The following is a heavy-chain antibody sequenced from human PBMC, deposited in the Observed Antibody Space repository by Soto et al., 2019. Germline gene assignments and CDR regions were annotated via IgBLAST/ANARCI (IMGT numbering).Heavy chain of an antibody. D-gene: IGHD2-15*01. CDR1: GFTFSSYA. CDR2: ISGSGGST. V-gene: IGHV3-23*01. CDR3: AKDLLAYCSGGSCNSHFAY. J-gene: IGHJ6*04. Sequence: PGGSLRLSCAASGFTFSSYAMSWVRQAPGKGLEWVSAISGSGGSTYYADSVKGRFTISRDNSKNTLYLQMNSLRAEDTAVYYCAKDLLAYCSGGSCNSHFAYWGKGTTVTVSS.